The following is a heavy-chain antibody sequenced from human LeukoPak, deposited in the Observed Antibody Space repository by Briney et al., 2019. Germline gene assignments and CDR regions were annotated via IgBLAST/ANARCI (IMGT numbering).Heavy chain of an antibody. J-gene: IGHJ4*02. Sequence: GGSLRLSCAASGFTFSSYGMHWARQAPGMGLEWVAFIRYDGSNKYYADSVKGRFTISRDNSKNTLYLQMNSLRAEDTAVYYCAKDGYYYGSGIGSYYFDYWGQGTLVTVSS. CDR3: AKDGYYYGSGIGSYYFDY. V-gene: IGHV3-30*02. CDR1: GFTFSSYG. CDR2: IRYDGSNK. D-gene: IGHD3-10*01.